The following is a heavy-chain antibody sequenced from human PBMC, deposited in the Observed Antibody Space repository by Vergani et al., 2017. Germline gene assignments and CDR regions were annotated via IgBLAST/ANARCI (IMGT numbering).Heavy chain of an antibody. Sequence: EVDLVESGGGLAQPGGSLRLSCEASGITFWKFGMHWVRQGPGKGLEWVSGISWNSGAVDYADSVRGRFTISRDNAKNSLFLEMNSLRFEDTAVYFCTKGSVYYHESAGHGYGPYTGFDLWGQGTLVTVSS. CDR3: TKGSVYYHESAGHGYGPYTGFDL. V-gene: IGHV3-9*01. D-gene: IGHD5-12*01. CDR2: ISWNSGAV. CDR1: GITFWKFG. J-gene: IGHJ3*01.